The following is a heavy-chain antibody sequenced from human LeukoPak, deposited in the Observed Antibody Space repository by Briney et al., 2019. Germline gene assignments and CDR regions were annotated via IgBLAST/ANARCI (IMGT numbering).Heavy chain of an antibody. J-gene: IGHJ4*02. Sequence: PGGSLRLSCAASGFTFDDYAMHWVRQAPGKGLVWVSGISWNSGSIGYADSVKGRFTISRDNAKNSLYLQMNSLRAEDMALYYCAKDSGPNSSGWYYFDYWGQGTLVTVSS. D-gene: IGHD6-19*01. V-gene: IGHV3-9*03. CDR3: AKDSGPNSSGWYYFDY. CDR2: ISWNSGSI. CDR1: GFTFDDYA.